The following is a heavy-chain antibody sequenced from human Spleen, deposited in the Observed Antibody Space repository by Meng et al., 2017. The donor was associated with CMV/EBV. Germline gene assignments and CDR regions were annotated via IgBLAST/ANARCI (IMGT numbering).Heavy chain of an antibody. D-gene: IGHD1-7*01. CDR1: GFSFSTYW. CDR3: ARGQNGNYSPLGY. J-gene: IGHJ4*02. CDR2: IWYDGSNK. V-gene: IGHV3-33*08. Sequence: GETLKISCAASGFSFSTYWMSWVRQAQGKGLEWVAVIWYDGSNKYYADSVKGRFTMSRDNAKNTVYLQMTSLTVEDTAVYFVARGQNGNYSPLGYWGQGTLVTVSS.